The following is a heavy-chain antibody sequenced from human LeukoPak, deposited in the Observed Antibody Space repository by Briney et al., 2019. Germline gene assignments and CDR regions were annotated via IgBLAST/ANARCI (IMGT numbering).Heavy chain of an antibody. Sequence: SETLSLTCAVYGGSFSGYYWSWIRQPPGKGLEWIGEINHSGSTNYNPSLKSRVTISVDTSKNQFSLKLSSVTAADTAVYYCARGPPFTLQAFDIWGQGTMVTVSS. CDR3: ARGPPFTLQAFDI. V-gene: IGHV4-34*01. CDR2: INHSGST. CDR1: GGSFSGYY. J-gene: IGHJ3*02. D-gene: IGHD4-11*01.